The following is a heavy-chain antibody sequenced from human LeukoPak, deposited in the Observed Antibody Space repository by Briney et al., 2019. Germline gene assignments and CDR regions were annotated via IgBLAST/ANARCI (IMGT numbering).Heavy chain of an antibody. V-gene: IGHV4-39*07. CDR1: GGSISSSSHY. D-gene: IGHD3-22*01. J-gene: IGHJ6*03. Sequence: KPSETLSLTCTVSGGSISSSSHYWGWIRQPPGKGLEWIGSIYYSGSTYYNPSLKSRVTISVDTSKNQFSLKLSSVTAADTAVYYCTRGSIAYYYMDVWGKGTTVTISS. CDR3: TRGSIAYYYMDV. CDR2: IYYSGST.